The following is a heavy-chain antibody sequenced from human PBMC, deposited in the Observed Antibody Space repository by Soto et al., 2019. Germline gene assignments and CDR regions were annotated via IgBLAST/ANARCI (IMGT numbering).Heavy chain of an antibody. J-gene: IGHJ3*02. CDR1: GFTFSSYG. CDR2: ISYDGSNK. CDR3: AKDKGSVAGFDASDI. D-gene: IGHD6-19*01. V-gene: IGHV3-30*18. Sequence: QVQLVESGGGVVQPGRSLRLSCAASGFTFSSYGMHWVRQAPGKGLEWVAVISYDGSNKYYADSVKGRFTISRDNSKNTLYLQMNSLRAEDTAVYYCAKDKGSVAGFDASDIWGQGTMVTVSS.